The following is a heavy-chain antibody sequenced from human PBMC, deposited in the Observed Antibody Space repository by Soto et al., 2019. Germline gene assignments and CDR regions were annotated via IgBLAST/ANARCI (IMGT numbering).Heavy chain of an antibody. Sequence: GGSLRLSCAASGFTFNNYAVTWVRQAPGKGLEWVSTISGSGGSTYYADSVKGRFTISRDNSKNTLYLQMNSLRAEDTAVYYCAKDESAGYYYFDYWGQGTLVTVSS. J-gene: IGHJ4*02. CDR1: GFTFNNYA. CDR3: AKDESAGYYYFDY. CDR2: ISGSGGST. V-gene: IGHV3-23*01. D-gene: IGHD3-9*01.